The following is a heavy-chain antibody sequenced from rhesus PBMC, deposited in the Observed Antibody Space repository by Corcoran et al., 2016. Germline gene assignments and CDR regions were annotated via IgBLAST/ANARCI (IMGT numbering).Heavy chain of an antibody. CDR1: GFTCSSLD. CDR2: ITTGGGCT. V-gene: IGHV3-8*01. CDR3: AKDYIQSYNRFDV. D-gene: IGHD4-23*01. Sequence: EVQLVESGGGLVQPGGSLIRLCSGSGFTCSSLDMYWVRRAPGNGLEWVSAITTGGGCTWYADSVKGRFTISKENAKNTLYLQMDSLRAEDTAVYYCAKDYIQSYNRFDVWGPGVLVTVSS. J-gene: IGHJ5-1*01.